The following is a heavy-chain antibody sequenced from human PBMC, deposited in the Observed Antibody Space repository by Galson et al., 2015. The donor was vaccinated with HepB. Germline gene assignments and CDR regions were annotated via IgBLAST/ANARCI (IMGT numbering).Heavy chain of an antibody. CDR1: GFSFNNAW. V-gene: IGHV3-15*01. CDR2: IKSNTDGGTT. J-gene: IGHJ4*02. D-gene: IGHD3-3*01. Sequence: SLRLSCAASGFSFNNAWMSWVRQAPGKGLEWIGRIKSNTDGGTTDYAAPVKGRFTISRDDSKNTLYLQMNSLKTEDTAVYYCTTWGGSGYYGDYWGQGTLVTVSS. CDR3: TTWGGSGYYGDY.